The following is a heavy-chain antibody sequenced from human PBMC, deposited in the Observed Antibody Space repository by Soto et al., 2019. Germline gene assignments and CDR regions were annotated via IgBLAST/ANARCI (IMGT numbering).Heavy chain of an antibody. J-gene: IGHJ4*02. CDR1: GGSFSGYY. CDR2: INHSGGT. CDR3: ARTYSSSWSPFDY. D-gene: IGHD6-13*01. V-gene: IGHV4-34*01. Sequence: QVQLQQWGAGLLKPSETLSLTCAVYGGSFSGYYWSWIRQPPGKGLEWIGEINHSGGTNYNPSLTSRVTXSXDXXKNQFSLKLSSVTAADTAVYYCARTYSSSWSPFDYWGQGTLVTVSS.